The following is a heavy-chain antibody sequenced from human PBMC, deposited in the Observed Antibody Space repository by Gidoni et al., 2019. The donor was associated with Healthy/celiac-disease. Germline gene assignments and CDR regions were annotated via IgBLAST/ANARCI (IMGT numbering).Heavy chain of an antibody. J-gene: IGHJ5*02. CDR1: GYTFTSYY. CDR3: AREYSDIVVVPAAIRNWFDP. Sequence: QVQLVQSGAEVKKPGASVKVSCKESGYTFTSYYMHWVRQAPGQGLEWMGIINPSGGSTSYAQKFQGRVTMTRDTSTSTVYMELSSLRSEDTAVYYCAREYSDIVVVPAAIRNWFDPWGQGTLVTVSS. CDR2: INPSGGST. D-gene: IGHD2-2*02. V-gene: IGHV1-46*01.